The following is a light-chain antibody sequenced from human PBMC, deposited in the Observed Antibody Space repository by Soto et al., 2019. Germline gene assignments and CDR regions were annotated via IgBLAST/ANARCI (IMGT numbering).Light chain of an antibody. V-gene: IGKV1-39*01. CDR3: QQSYSTPRT. CDR2: AAS. Sequence: DIQMTQSPSSLSASVGDRVTITCRASQSISSYLNWYQQKPGKAPKLLIYAASSLQSGVPSRFSGSGSGTGFTLTISSLQPEDFATYYYQQSYSTPRTFGQGTKVEIK. CDR1: QSISSY. J-gene: IGKJ1*01.